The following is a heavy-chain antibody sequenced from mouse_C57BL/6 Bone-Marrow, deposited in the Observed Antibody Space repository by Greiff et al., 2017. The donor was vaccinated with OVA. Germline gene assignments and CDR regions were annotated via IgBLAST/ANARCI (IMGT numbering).Heavy chain of an antibody. CDR3: ATYGKGDYAMDY. CDR1: GIDFSRYW. V-gene: IGHV4-1*01. Sequence: EVKLMESGGGLVQPGGSLKLSCAASGIDFSRYWMSWVRRAPGKGLEWIGEINPDSSTINYAPSLKDKFIISRDNAKNTLYLQMSKVRSEDTALYYGATYGKGDYAMDYWGQGTSVTVSS. J-gene: IGHJ4*01. CDR2: INPDSSTI. D-gene: IGHD2-1*01.